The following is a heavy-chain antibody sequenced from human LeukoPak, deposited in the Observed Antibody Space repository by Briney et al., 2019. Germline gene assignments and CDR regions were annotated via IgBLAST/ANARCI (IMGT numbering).Heavy chain of an antibody. CDR3: ARVGNSGFGYFDY. Sequence: SETLSLTCTVSGGSISSYYGRWIRQPPGKGLEWIGYIYYSGSTTYNPSLKSRVTISVDTSKNQFSLKLSSVTAADTAVYYCARVGNSGFGYFDYWGQGTLVTVSS. V-gene: IGHV4-59*01. CDR2: IYYSGST. J-gene: IGHJ4*02. CDR1: GGSISSYY. D-gene: IGHD4-23*01.